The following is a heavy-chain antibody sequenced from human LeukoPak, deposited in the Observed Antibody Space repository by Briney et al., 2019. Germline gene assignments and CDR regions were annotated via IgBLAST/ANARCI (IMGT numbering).Heavy chain of an antibody. J-gene: IGHJ4*02. CDR1: GFTFSNAW. CDR2: IKSKTDGGTT. D-gene: IGHD3-22*01. CDR3: TTVGTYYYDSSGYWAWIDY. Sequence: GGSLRLSCAASGFTFSNAWMSWVRRAPGKGLEWVGRIKSKTDGGTTDYAAPVKGRFTISRDDSKNTLYLQMNSLKTEDTAVYYCTTVGTYYYDSSGYWAWIDYWGQGTLVTVSS. V-gene: IGHV3-15*01.